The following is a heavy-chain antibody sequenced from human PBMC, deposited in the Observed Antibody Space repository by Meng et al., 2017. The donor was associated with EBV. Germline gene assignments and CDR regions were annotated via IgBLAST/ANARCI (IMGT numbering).Heavy chain of an antibody. CDR2: IYYTGST. Sequence: QVQLQESGPGLVKPSXXLSLTCXVSGGSVNNESYYWGWIRQPPGKGLEYIGYIYYTGSTNYNSSLKSRVTISLDKSKNQFSLKLTSLTAADTAIYYCARGDYTNYPRWFDPWGQGTLVTVCS. D-gene: IGHD4-11*01. J-gene: IGHJ5*02. V-gene: IGHV4-61*01. CDR3: ARGDYTNYPRWFDP. CDR1: GGSVNNESYY.